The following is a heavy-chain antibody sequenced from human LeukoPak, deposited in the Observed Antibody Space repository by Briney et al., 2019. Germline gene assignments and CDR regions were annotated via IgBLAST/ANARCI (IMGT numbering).Heavy chain of an antibody. D-gene: IGHD6-13*01. CDR1: GFTFSDYY. V-gene: IGHV3-11*01. J-gene: IGHJ5*02. CDR2: ISSSGSTI. Sequence: PGGSLRLSCAASGFTFSDYYMSWIRQAPGKGLEWVSYISSSGSTIYYADSVKGRFTISRDNAKNSLYLQMNSLRAEDTAVYYCARYSSSWQITPGRGHNWFDPWGQGTLVTVSS. CDR3: ARYSSSWQITPGRGHNWFDP.